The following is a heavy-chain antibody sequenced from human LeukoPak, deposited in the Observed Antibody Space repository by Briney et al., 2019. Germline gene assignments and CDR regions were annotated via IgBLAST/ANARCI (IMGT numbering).Heavy chain of an antibody. D-gene: IGHD3-22*01. Sequence: SETLSLTCTVSGGSISGTYYWSWIRQPPGKGLEWIGYIYYTGTTDSNPSLKSRVTISLDTSKNQFSLNLSSVTAADTAVCYCAREDGRYDSSGYYPFDIWGQGTMVTVSS. CDR3: AREDGRYDSSGYYPFDI. CDR1: GGSISGTYY. CDR2: IYYTGTT. V-gene: IGHV4-59*12. J-gene: IGHJ3*02.